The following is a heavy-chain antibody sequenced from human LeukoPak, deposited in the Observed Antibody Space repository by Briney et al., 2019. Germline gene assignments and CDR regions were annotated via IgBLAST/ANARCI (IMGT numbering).Heavy chain of an antibody. D-gene: IGHD3-22*01. J-gene: IGHJ4*02. Sequence: PGGSLRLFCAASGFTFGSYAMSWVRQAPGKGLQWVSAISGSGDNTYYADSVKGRFTISRDNAKNSLYLQMNSLRAEDTAVYYCARDRGRYDSSGYYYEGYFDYWGQGTLVTVSS. CDR1: GFTFGSYA. CDR3: ARDRGRYDSSGYYYEGYFDY. V-gene: IGHV3-23*01. CDR2: ISGSGDNT.